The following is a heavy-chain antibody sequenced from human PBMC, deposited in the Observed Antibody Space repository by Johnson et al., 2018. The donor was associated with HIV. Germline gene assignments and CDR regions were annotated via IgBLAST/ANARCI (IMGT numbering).Heavy chain of an antibody. D-gene: IGHD2-21*01. CDR1: GFTFNYYG. Sequence: VQLVESGGGVVQPGRSLRLSCAASGFTFNYYGMHWVRQAPGKGLEWVAVVSYDGNKKHYPDSVKGRFTISRDNSKSTLYLQMNSLRPEDTAVYHCAKGAFCGGDCYATEDVFDLWGQGTMVTVSS. CDR3: AKGAFCGGDCYATEDVFDL. CDR2: VSYDGNKK. J-gene: IGHJ3*01. V-gene: IGHV3-30*18.